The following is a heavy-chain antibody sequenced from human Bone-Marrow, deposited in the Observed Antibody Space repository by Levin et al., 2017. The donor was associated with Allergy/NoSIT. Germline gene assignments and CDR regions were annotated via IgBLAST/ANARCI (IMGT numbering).Heavy chain of an antibody. CDR3: AKDSWWLGYFDS. CDR1: GFSFKDYG. J-gene: IGHJ4*02. V-gene: IGHV3-30*18. CDR2: ISYDGGHK. D-gene: IGHD6-19*01. Sequence: QTGGSLRLSCVVSGFSFKDYGMHWVRQAPGKGLEWVATISYDGGHKFYADSVKGRFTISRDNSKNTLYLEMNSLRLADTAVYYCAKDSWWLGYFDSWGQGTLVTASS.